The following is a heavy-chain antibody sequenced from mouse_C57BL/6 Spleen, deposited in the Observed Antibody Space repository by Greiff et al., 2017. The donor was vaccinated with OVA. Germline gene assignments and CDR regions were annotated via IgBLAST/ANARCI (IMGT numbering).Heavy chain of an antibody. CDR3: AGHGNYGSSYVDY. V-gene: IGHV5-6*01. J-gene: IGHJ2*01. CDR1: GFTFSSYG. Sequence: EVKLVESGGDLVKPGGSLKLSCAASGFTFSSYGMSWVRQTPDKRLEWVATISSGGSYTYYPDSVKGRFTISRDNAKNTLYLQISSLKSEDTDMYYCAGHGNYGSSYVDYWGQVTTLTVSS. CDR2: ISSGGSYT. D-gene: IGHD1-1*01.